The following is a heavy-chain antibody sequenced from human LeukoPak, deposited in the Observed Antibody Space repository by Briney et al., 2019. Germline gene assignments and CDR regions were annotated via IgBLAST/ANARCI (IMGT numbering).Heavy chain of an antibody. J-gene: IGHJ4*02. D-gene: IGHD6-13*01. CDR1: GFTFSSYG. V-gene: IGHV3-21*01. CDR3: ARVGSSSWNLAY. CDR2: ISSSSSYI. Sequence: PGGSLRLSCAASGFTFSSYGMNWVRQAPGKGLEGVSSISSSSSYIYYADSVKGRFTISRDNAKNSLYLQMNSLRAEDTAVYYCARVGSSSWNLAYWGQGTLVTVSS.